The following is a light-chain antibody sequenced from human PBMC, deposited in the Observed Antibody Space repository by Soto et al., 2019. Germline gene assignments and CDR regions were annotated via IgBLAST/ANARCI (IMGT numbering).Light chain of an antibody. CDR1: QSVSSN. J-gene: IGKJ4*01. V-gene: IGKV3-15*01. CDR3: QQYNNWPPT. Sequence: EIVMTQSPATLSVSPGERATLSCRASQSVSSNLAWSQQKPGQAPRLLIYGASTRATGIPARFSGSGSGTEFTLTISSLQSEDFAFDYCQQYNNWPPTLGGGTKVEIK. CDR2: GAS.